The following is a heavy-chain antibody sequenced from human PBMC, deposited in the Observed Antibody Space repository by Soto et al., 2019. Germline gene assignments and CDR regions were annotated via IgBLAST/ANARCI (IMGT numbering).Heavy chain of an antibody. D-gene: IGHD4-4*01. V-gene: IGHV4-34*01. CDR3: ARALSRDNYCNYVRGSIIRGYYYYYMDV. J-gene: IGHJ6*03. Sequence: PSETLSLTCAVYGGSFSGYYWSWIRQPPGKGLEWIGEINHSGSTNYNPSLKSRVTISVDTSKNQFSLKLSSVTAADTAVYYCARALSRDNYCNYVRGSIIRGYYYYYMDVWGKGTTVTVSS. CDR2: INHSGST. CDR1: GGSFSGYY.